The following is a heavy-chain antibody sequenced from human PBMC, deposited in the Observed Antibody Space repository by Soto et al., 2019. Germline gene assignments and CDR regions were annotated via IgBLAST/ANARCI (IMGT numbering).Heavy chain of an antibody. CDR1: GGSLSSSSYY. V-gene: IGHV4-39*01. J-gene: IGHJ5*02. Sequence: PSETLSLTCAVSGGSLSSSSYYWGWLRQPPGKGLEWIGSIYYSGSTYYNPSLKSRVTISVDTSKNQFSLKLSSVTAADTAVYYCARQAGRNWFDPWGQGTLVTVSS. CDR3: ARQAGRNWFDP. CDR2: IYYSGST.